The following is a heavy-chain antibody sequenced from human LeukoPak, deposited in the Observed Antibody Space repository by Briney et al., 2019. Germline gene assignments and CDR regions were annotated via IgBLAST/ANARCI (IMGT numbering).Heavy chain of an antibody. J-gene: IGHJ6*03. CDR2: ISTYNGDI. CDR3: ARMPGSGSYHYYYYYYMDV. CDR1: GYTFTSHG. V-gene: IGHV1-18*01. Sequence: ASVKVSCKASGYTFTSHGISWVRQAPGQGLEWMGWISTYNGDINYAQRFQGRVTMTTDTTTSTAYMELRSLRSDDTAVYYCARMPGSGSYHYYYYYYMDVWGKGTTVTVSS. D-gene: IGHD3-10*01.